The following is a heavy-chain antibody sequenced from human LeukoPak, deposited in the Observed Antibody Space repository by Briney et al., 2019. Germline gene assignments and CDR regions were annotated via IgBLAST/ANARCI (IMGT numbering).Heavy chain of an antibody. CDR3: ARDSGTGWNY. CDR2: IKQDGSDK. V-gene: IGHV3-7*01. D-gene: IGHD3/OR15-3a*01. Sequence: PGGSLRLSCAASGFTFSSYSMNWVRQAPGKGLEWVASIKQDGSDKYYVDSVKGRFTISRDNAKNSLYLQMNSLRAEDTAVFYCARDSGTGWNYWGQGTLVTVSS. CDR1: GFTFSSYS. J-gene: IGHJ4*02.